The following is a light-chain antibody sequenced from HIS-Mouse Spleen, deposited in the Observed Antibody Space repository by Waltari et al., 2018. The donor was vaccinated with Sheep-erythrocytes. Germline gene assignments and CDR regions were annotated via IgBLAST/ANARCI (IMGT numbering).Light chain of an antibody. J-gene: IGLJ3*02. CDR1: SRAVGSYYL. V-gene: IGLV2-23*01. Sequence: QSALTQPASVSGSPGQSITIPRTGTSRAVGSYYLVSWYQQHPGKAPKLMIYEGSKRPSGVSNRFSGSKSGNTASLTISGLQAEDEADYYCCSYAGSSTPWVFGGGTKLTVL. CDR3: CSYAGSSTPWV. CDR2: EGS.